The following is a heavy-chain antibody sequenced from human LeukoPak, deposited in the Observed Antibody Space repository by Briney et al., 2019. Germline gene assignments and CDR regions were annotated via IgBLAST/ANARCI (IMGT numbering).Heavy chain of an antibody. J-gene: IGHJ6*03. Sequence: GASVKVSCKASGYTFTSYGISWVRQAPGQGLEWMGWISAYNGNTNYAQKLQGRVTITADESTSTAYMELSSLRSEDTAVYYCARVGVRGVIITGYYYYYMDVWGKGTTVTVSS. CDR1: GYTFTSYG. D-gene: IGHD3-10*01. CDR3: ARVGVRGVIITGYYYYYMDV. CDR2: ISAYNGNT. V-gene: IGHV1-18*01.